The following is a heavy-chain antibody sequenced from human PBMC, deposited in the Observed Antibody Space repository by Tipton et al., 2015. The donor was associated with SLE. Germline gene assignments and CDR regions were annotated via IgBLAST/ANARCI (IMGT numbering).Heavy chain of an antibody. V-gene: IGHV4-59*08. CDR3: ARQFAGWSYNWLDP. D-gene: IGHD6-19*01. J-gene: IGHJ5*02. CDR2: IYFSGST. Sequence: TLSLTCTLSGGSIRNYYWSWIRQSPGKGLEWIGSIYFSGSTYYNPSLKSRVTISVDTSKNQFSLKLSSVTAADTAVYYCARQFAGWSYNWLDPWGQGTLVTVSS. CDR1: GGSIRNYY.